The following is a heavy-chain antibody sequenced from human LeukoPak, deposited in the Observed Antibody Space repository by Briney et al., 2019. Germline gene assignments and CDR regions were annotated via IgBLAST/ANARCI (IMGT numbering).Heavy chain of an antibody. Sequence: MPSETLSLTCTVPGGSISSYYWSWIRQPPGRGLEWMGNIYYSGSTNYNSSLKSRVTISVDTSKNQISLKLRSVTAADTAVYYCARKGVSDLYYFDSWGQGTLVTVSS. D-gene: IGHD3-16*01. J-gene: IGHJ4*02. CDR3: ARKGVSDLYYFDS. CDR1: GGSISSYY. CDR2: IYYSGST. V-gene: IGHV4-59*08.